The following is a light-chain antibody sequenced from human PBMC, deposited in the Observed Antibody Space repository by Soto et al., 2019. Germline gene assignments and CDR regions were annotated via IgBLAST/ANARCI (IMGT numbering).Light chain of an antibody. J-gene: IGLJ1*01. Sequence: QSVLTEPACVSVSAGPSITIFCTGSSSDVGNYKYISWYKQHPGKAPKLMIYEVSNRPSGVSNRFSGSKSGNTASLTISVLQAEDETDYYCFSYTSSGTYVFGSGTNVTVL. CDR2: EVS. CDR3: FSYTSSGTYV. CDR1: SSDVGNYKY. V-gene: IGLV2-14*01.